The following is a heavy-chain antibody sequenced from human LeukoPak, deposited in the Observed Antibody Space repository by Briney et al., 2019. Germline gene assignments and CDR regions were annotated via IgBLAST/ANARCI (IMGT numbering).Heavy chain of an antibody. CDR1: GGSISDYY. Sequence: SETLSLTCTVSGGSISDYYWSWIRQPPGKRLEWIGYIYYSGSTNHNPSLKSRVTISVDTSKNQFSLKLSSVTAADTAVYYCARESPGFSSGWSYFDYWGQGTLVTVSS. CDR3: ARESPGFSSGWSYFDY. V-gene: IGHV4-59*01. D-gene: IGHD6-19*01. J-gene: IGHJ4*02. CDR2: IYYSGST.